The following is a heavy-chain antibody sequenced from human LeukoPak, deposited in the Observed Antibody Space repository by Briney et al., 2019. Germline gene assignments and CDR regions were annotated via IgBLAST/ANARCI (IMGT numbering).Heavy chain of an antibody. CDR1: GFTFTSHW. Sequence: GVSLRLSCAASGFTFTSHWMHWVRQARGKGLVWVSRIDNDGSDTTYADSVRGRFTISRDNAKNTLYLQMDSLRAEDTAVYYCVRDRPHNWFDPWGQGTLVTVSS. J-gene: IGHJ5*02. D-gene: IGHD6-6*01. V-gene: IGHV3-74*01. CDR2: IDNDGSDT. CDR3: VRDRPHNWFDP.